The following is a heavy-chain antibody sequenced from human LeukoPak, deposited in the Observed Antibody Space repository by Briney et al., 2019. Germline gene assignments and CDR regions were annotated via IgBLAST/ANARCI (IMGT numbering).Heavy chain of an antibody. Sequence: PGGSLRLSCAASGFTFSTYAIHWVRQAPGKGLEWVAVISDDGSTKYYADSVKGRFTISRDSSKNMLYLQMNSLRAEDSAVYYCARDLIAVTGTGFWFDPRGQGTLVTVSS. V-gene: IGHV3-30-3*01. CDR3: ARDLIAVTGTGFWFDP. CDR1: GFTFSTYA. D-gene: IGHD6-19*01. J-gene: IGHJ5*02. CDR2: ISDDGSTK.